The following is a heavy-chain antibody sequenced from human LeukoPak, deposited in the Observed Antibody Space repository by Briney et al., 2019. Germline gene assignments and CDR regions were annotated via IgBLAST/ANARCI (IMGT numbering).Heavy chain of an antibody. CDR1: GYNFTSYW. CDR2: IFPGDSDT. J-gene: IGHJ4*02. D-gene: IGHD2/OR15-2a*01. V-gene: IGHV5-51*01. CDR3: ARRSSTASRYFDF. Sequence: GESLKISCKGSGYNFTSYWIVWVRQMPGKGLAWMGIIFPGDSDTIYSPSFQGQVTISADKSISTAYLQWSSLKASDTAMYYCARRSSTASRYFDFWGQGALVTVSS.